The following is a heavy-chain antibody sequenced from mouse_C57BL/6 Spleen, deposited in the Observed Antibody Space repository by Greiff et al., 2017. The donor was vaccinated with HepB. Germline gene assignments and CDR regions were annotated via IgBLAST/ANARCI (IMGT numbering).Heavy chain of an antibody. CDR3: ARHGYYYWYFDV. CDR1: GYTFTDYT. V-gene: IGHV1-62-2*01. Sequence: QVQLQQSGAELVKPGASVKLSCKASGYTFTDYTINWVKQRSGQGLEWIGWIYPGSGSIKYNEKFKDKATLTADKSSSTVYMELSRLKSEDSAGYFCARHGYYYWYFDVWGTGTTVTVSS. D-gene: IGHD2-12*01. J-gene: IGHJ1*03. CDR2: IYPGSGSI.